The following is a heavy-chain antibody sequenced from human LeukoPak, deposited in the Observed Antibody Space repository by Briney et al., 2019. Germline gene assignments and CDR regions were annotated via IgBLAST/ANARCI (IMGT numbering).Heavy chain of an antibody. CDR3: AKDSRYCSTTSCSDFDY. Sequence: GGSLRLSCAASGFTFSSYNMNWVRQAPGKGLEWVSSISISSSYIYYADSVKGRFTISRDNAKSSLFLQMNSLRAEDTAVYYCAKDSRYCSTTSCSDFDYWGQGTLVTVSS. J-gene: IGHJ4*02. V-gene: IGHV3-21*01. CDR1: GFTFSSYN. CDR2: ISISSSYI. D-gene: IGHD2-2*01.